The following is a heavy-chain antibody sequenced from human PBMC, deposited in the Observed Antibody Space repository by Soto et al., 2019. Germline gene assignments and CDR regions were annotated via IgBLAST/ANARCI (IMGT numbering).Heavy chain of an antibody. D-gene: IGHD3-22*01. Sequence: QVQLVESGGGLVQPGRSLRLSCAASGFTFSSYGMHWVRQAPGKGLERVAVISYDGSNKYYADSVKGRFNISRDTSKNTLYLHMNCLRAEDTAVYYCAQVLPNYDSSGYCDYWGQGTLVTVSS. CDR1: GFTFSSYG. CDR3: AQVLPNYDSSGYCDY. V-gene: IGHV3-30*18. CDR2: ISYDGSNK. J-gene: IGHJ4*02.